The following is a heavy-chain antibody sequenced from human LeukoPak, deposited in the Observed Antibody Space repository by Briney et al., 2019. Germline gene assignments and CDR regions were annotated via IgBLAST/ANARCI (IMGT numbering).Heavy chain of an antibody. J-gene: IGHJ4*02. V-gene: IGHV3-74*01. CDR1: GFTFSTYW. CDR2: IDSDGSST. D-gene: IGHD3-22*01. CDR3: GSLTVVAKDH. Sequence: GSLRLPCAASGFTFSTYWMHWVRQAPGKGLVGVAQIDSDGSSTSYADSVKGRFTISRDNAKNTLYLQMISLRAEDTAVYYCGSLTVVAKDHWGQGTLVTVSS.